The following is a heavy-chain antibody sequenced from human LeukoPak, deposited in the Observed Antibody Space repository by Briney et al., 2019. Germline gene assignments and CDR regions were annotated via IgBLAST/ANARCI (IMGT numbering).Heavy chain of an antibody. J-gene: IGHJ4*02. CDR3: TSPMAVAGTRSDY. V-gene: IGHV3-73*01. CDR1: GFTFSGSA. Sequence: PGGSLRLSCAASGFTFSGSAMHWVRQASGKGLEWVGRIRSKANSYATAYAASVKGRFTISRDDSKNTAYLQMNSLKTEDTAVYYCTSPMAVAGTRSDYWGQGTLVTVSS. CDR2: IRSKANSYAT. D-gene: IGHD6-19*01.